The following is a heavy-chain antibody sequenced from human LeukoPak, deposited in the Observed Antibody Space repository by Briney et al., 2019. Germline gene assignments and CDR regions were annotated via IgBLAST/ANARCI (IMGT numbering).Heavy chain of an antibody. CDR3: ATSYDSSGCD. J-gene: IGHJ4*02. CDR2: IKQDGSIQ. CDR1: GFTFSSFW. Sequence: GGSLRLXCTASGFTFSSFWMAWVRRAPGKGLESVANIKQDGSIQHYGDSVKGRFTISRDNAKNSLYLQMNNLRAEDTALYYCATSYDSSGCDWGQGTLVTVSS. D-gene: IGHD3-22*01. V-gene: IGHV3-7*01.